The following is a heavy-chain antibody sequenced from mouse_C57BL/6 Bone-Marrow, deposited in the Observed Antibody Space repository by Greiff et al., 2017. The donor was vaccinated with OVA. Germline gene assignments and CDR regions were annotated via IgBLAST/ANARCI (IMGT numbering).Heavy chain of an antibody. J-gene: IGHJ1*03. CDR1: GYTFTSYG. V-gene: IGHV1-81*01. D-gene: IGHD1-1*01. Sequence: VQGVESGAELARPGASVKLSCKASGYTFTSYGISWVKQRTGQGLEWIGEIYPRSGNTYYNEKFKGKATLTADKSSSTAYMELRSLTSEDSAVYFCAREGIYYYGSSHWYFDVWGTGTTVTVSS. CDR2: IYPRSGNT. CDR3: AREGIYYYGSSHWYFDV.